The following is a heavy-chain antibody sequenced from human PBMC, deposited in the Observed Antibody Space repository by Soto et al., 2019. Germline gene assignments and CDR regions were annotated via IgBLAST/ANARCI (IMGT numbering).Heavy chain of an antibody. V-gene: IGHV4-59*01. CDR1: GGSISDFY. CDR2: MYYSGST. J-gene: IGHJ3*01. CDR3: ARGSLSTVTANAFDV. D-gene: IGHD2-21*02. Sequence: QVQLQESGPGLVKPSETLSLTCTVSGGSISDFYWSWIRQPPGKALEWIGYGYMYYSGSTYYNPSLEGRVSISVDPSNNQFSLRLSSVTAADTAGYYCARGSLSTVTANAFDVWGPGAPDTVSS.